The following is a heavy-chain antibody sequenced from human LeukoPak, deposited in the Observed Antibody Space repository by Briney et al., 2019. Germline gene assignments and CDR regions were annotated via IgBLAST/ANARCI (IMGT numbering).Heavy chain of an antibody. CDR3: PRGRYCIDP. V-gene: IGHV3-11*06. CDR1: GFTSCEYN. Sequence: GGSLRLSSAVSGFTSCEYNTSAIRQAPGKGLEWVSYISPTSSYTNYADSVKGRFTISRDNAENSLYLQMNSLRAEDKAVYYFPRGRYCIDPWGQGTTVTVSS. CDR2: ISPTSSYT. J-gene: IGHJ6*02.